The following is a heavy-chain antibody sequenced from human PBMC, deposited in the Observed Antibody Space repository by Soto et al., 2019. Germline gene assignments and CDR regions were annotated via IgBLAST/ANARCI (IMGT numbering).Heavy chain of an antibody. V-gene: IGHV4-31*03. CDR1: GGSISSGGYY. D-gene: IGHD2-15*01. CDR2: IYYSGST. J-gene: IGHJ6*03. Sequence: SETLSLTCTVSGGSISSGGYYWSWIRQHPGKGLEWIGYIYYSGSTYYNPSLKSRVTISVDTSKNQFSLKLSSVTAADTAVYYCARENKVVAAPRQLSYMDVWGKGTTVTVSS. CDR3: ARENKVVAAPRQLSYMDV.